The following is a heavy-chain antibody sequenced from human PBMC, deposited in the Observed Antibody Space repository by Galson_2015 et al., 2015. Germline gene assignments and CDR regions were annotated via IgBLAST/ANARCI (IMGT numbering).Heavy chain of an antibody. D-gene: IGHD3-10*01. CDR3: CTVTGSTRQIDF. CDR2: IRSKTERGTT. J-gene: IGHJ4*02. CDR1: GFTFSDRY. Sequence: SLRLSCAVSGFTFSDRYLDWVRQAPGKGLEWVGRIRSKTERGTTEYAAPVRGRFSISRDDSENTVYLQMDSLKTEDTAVYYCCTVTGSTRQIDFWGQGALVTVSS. V-gene: IGHV3-15*01.